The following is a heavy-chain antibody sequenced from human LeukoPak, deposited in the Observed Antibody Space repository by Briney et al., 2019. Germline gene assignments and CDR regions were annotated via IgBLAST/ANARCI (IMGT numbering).Heavy chain of an antibody. Sequence: GGSLRLSCAASGFTFSTYALHWVRQAPGKGLEWVAVISYDGSKKYYADSLKGRFTISRDNSKNTLFLKMNSLRAEDKAVYYCARDYSSNSVLDSWGQGTLVTVSS. V-gene: IGHV3-30*04. CDR2: ISYDGSKK. D-gene: IGHD6-13*01. CDR1: GFTFSTYA. CDR3: ARDYSSNSVLDS. J-gene: IGHJ5*01.